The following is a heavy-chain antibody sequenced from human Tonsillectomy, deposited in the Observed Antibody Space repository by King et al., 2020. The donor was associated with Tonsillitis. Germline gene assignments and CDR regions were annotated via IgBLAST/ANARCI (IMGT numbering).Heavy chain of an antibody. CDR1: GFTVSSNY. CDR3: ASMVRGVIPLDY. V-gene: IGHV3-53*01. CDR2: IYSGGST. D-gene: IGHD3-10*01. Sequence: VQLVESGGGLIQPGGSLRLSCAASGFTVSSNYMSWVRQAPGKGLEWVSVIYSGGSTYYADSVKGRFTISRDNTKNTLYLQMNSLRAEDTAVYYCASMVRGVIPLDYWGQGTLVTVSS. J-gene: IGHJ4*02.